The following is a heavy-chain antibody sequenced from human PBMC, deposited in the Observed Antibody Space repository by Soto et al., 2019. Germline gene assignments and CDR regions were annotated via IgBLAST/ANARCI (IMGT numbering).Heavy chain of an antibody. CDR1: GGTFGSYA. Sequence: SVKVSCKASGGTFGSYAISWVRQAPGQGLEWMGGIIPIFGTANYAQKFQGRVTITADKSTSTAYMELSSLRSEDTAVYYCARDYYDSSGYYQVFDYWGQGTLVTVSS. CDR3: ARDYYDSSGYYQVFDY. V-gene: IGHV1-69*06. J-gene: IGHJ4*02. CDR2: IIPIFGTA. D-gene: IGHD3-22*01.